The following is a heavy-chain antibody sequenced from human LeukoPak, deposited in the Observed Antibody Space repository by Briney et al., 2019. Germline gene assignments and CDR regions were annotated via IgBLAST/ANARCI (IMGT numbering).Heavy chain of an antibody. D-gene: IGHD6-19*01. CDR2: ISYDGSNK. Sequence: TGGSLRLSCAASGFTFSSYGMHWVRQAPGKGLEWVAVISYDGSNKYYADSAKGRFTISRDNSKNTLYLQMNSLRAEDTAVYYCARGRGSGWYGDYFDYWGQGTLVTVS. J-gene: IGHJ4*02. V-gene: IGHV3-30*03. CDR1: GFTFSSYG. CDR3: ARGRGSGWYGDYFDY.